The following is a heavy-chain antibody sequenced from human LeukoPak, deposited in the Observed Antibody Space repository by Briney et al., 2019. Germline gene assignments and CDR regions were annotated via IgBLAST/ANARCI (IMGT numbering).Heavy chain of an antibody. Sequence: ASVKVSCKASGYTFTSNGISWVRQAPGQGLEWMGWISAYNGNTNYAQKLQGRVTMTTDTSTSTAYMELRSLRSDDTAVYYCARDSFGELYRGGLNWFDPWGQGTLVTVSS. CDR2: ISAYNGNT. CDR1: GYTFTSNG. V-gene: IGHV1-18*01. CDR3: ARDSFGELYRGGLNWFDP. D-gene: IGHD3-10*01. J-gene: IGHJ5*02.